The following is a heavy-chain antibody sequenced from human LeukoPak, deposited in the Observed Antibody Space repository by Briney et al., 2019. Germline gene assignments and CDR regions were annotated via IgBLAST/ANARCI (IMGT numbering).Heavy chain of an antibody. CDR3: ARSSSWWGYFQH. D-gene: IGHD6-13*01. J-gene: IGHJ1*01. V-gene: IGHV4-30-2*01. Sequence: SETLSLTCTVSGGSISSGGYYWSWIRQPPGKGLEWIGYIYHSGSTYYNPSLKSRVTISVDRSKNQFSLKLSSVTAADTAVYYCARSSSWWGYFQHWGQGTLVTVSS. CDR2: IYHSGST. CDR1: GGSISSGGYY.